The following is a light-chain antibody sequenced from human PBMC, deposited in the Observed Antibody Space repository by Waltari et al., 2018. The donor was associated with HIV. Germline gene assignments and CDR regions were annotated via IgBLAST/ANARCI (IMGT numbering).Light chain of an antibody. V-gene: IGLV8-61*01. J-gene: IGLJ3*02. Sequence: QTVVTQEPSFSVSPGGTVTLTCGLSSGSVSSRYYPSWYQQTPGLPPRTLIYDTNTLSSVVPDRFSGSILGNKAALTITGAQSDDESDYDCLLYVGTGIWVFGGGTKVTVL. CDR2: DTN. CDR1: SGSVSSRYY. CDR3: LLYVGTGIWV.